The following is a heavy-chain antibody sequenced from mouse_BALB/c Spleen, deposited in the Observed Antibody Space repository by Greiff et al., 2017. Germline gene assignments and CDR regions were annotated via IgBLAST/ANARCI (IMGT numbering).Heavy chain of an antibody. D-gene: IGHD2-4*01. J-gene: IGHJ2*01. CDR3: ARNPFYYDYPYYFDY. V-gene: IGHV3-2*02. Sequence: VQLKESGPGLVKPSQSLSLTCTVTGYSITSDYAWNWIRQFPGNKLEWMGYISYSGSTSYNPSLKSRISITRDTSKNQFFLQLNSVTTEDTATYYCARNPFYYDYPYYFDYWGQGTTLTVSA. CDR1: GYSITSDYA. CDR2: ISYSGST.